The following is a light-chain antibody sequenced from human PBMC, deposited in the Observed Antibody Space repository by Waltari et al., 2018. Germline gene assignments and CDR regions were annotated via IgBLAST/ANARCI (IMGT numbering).Light chain of an antibody. J-gene: IGKJ4*01. V-gene: IGKV1-39*01. CDR1: QSIDSY. Sequence: DIQMAQSPSSLSASVGDRVTITCRASQSIDSYLNWYQQKPGKAPKLLIYAASTLQSGVPSRFSGSGSGTDFTLTISSLQPEDFATYYCQKYNSDPLTFGGGTKVEIK. CDR2: AAS. CDR3: QKYNSDPLT.